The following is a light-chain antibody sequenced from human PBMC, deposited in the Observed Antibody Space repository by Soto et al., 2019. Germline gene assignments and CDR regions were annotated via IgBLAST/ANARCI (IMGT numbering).Light chain of an antibody. Sequence: EIVMTQSPATLSVSTGEGATFSCRASQSINTKIAWYQLKPGQAPRLLIYDASIRATGIPDRFSGSGSGTDFTLTISRLEPEDFAVYYCQQYGSSPTCGQGTKV. CDR2: DAS. CDR1: QSINTK. J-gene: IGKJ1*01. CDR3: QQYGSSPT. V-gene: IGKV3-20*01.